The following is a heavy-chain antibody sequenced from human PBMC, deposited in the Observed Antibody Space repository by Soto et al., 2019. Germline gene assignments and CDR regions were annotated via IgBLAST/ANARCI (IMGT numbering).Heavy chain of an antibody. CDR2: ISGSGGST. CDR1: GFTFSSYA. V-gene: IGHV3-23*01. D-gene: IGHD4-17*01. J-gene: IGHJ4*02. CDR3: SKGPHGVYGDSEDY. Sequence: GSLRLSCAASGFTFSSYAMSWVRQAPGKGLEWVSAISGSGGSTYYTDSVKGRFTISRDNSKNTLYLQMNSLRAEDTAVYYCSKGPHGVYGDSEDYWGQGTLVTGSS.